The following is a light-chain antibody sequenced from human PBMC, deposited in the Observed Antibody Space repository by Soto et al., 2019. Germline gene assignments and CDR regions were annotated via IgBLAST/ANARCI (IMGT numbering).Light chain of an antibody. Sequence: QSALTQPASVSGSPGQSITISGTGTSSDVGGYNYVSWYQQNPGKAPKLMIFDVTTRPSGVSNRFSGSKSGNTASLTISGLQAEDDADYYCSSYTSRSTLVVFGGWTKVTVL. J-gene: IGLJ2*01. CDR2: DVT. CDR1: SSDVGGYNY. CDR3: SSYTSRSTLVV. V-gene: IGLV2-14*01.